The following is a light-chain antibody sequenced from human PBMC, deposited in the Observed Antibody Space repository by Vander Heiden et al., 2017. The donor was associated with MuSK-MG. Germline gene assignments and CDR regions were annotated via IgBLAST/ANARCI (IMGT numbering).Light chain of an antibody. CDR1: STNIGSNY. Sequence: QSVLPQPPSASGTPGQRVTISCSGSSTNIGSNYVYWYQQHPGTAPKLLIYRNNQRPSGVPDRFSGSKSGTTAALAISGLRSDDEADYYCAAWDDSLSGWVFGGGTKLTVL. CDR3: AAWDDSLSGWV. J-gene: IGLJ3*02. V-gene: IGLV1-47*01. CDR2: RNN.